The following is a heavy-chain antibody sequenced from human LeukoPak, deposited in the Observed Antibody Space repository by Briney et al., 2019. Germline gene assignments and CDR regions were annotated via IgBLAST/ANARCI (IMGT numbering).Heavy chain of an antibody. V-gene: IGHV3-20*04. CDR3: AREQYSSGWYDY. CDR1: GFTFDDYG. CDR2: INWNGGST. Sequence: GGSLRLSCAASGFTFDDYGMSWVRQAPGKGLEWVSGINWNGGSTGYADSVKGRFTISRDNSKNTLYLQMNSLRAEDTAVYYCAREQYSSGWYDYWGQGTLVTVSS. D-gene: IGHD6-19*01. J-gene: IGHJ4*02.